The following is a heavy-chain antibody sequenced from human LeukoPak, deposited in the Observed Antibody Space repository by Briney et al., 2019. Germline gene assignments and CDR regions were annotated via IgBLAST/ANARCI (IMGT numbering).Heavy chain of an antibody. CDR3: ARPRGSSWSPFDY. Sequence: GESLKISCQGSGYTFTSYWIGWVRQMPGKGLEWMGIIYPGDSDTRYSPSFQGQVTISADKSISTAYLQWSSLKASDTAMYYCARPRGSSWSPFDYWGQGTLVTVSS. D-gene: IGHD6-13*01. CDR1: GYTFTSYW. J-gene: IGHJ4*02. V-gene: IGHV5-51*01. CDR2: IYPGDSDT.